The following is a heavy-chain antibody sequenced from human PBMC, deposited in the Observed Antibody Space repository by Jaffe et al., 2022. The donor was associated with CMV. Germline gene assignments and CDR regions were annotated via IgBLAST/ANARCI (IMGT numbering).Heavy chain of an antibody. CDR3: ARDRAWAFDM. J-gene: IGHJ3*02. CDR2: IRSRDNRI. D-gene: IGHD7-27*01. Sequence: EVQLVESGGGLVHPGGSLRLSCAASGFTFSDYSMNWVRRAPGKGLEWISYIRSRDNRIDYADSVKGRFTISTDNAKNSLSLQMDSLRDEDTAMYYCARDRAWAFDMWGQGTMVTVSS. V-gene: IGHV3-48*02. CDR1: GFTFSDYS.